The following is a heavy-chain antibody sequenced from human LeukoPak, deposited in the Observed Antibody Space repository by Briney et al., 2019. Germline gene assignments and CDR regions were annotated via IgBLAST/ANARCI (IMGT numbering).Heavy chain of an antibody. CDR2: ISGSGGST. J-gene: IGHJ4*02. Sequence: GGSLRLSCAASGFTFSSYAMSWVRQAPGKGLEWVSAISGSGGSTYYADSVKGRFTISRDNSKNALYLQMNSLRAEDTAVYYCAKGDSSGWYFPFDYWGQGTLVTVSS. V-gene: IGHV3-23*01. D-gene: IGHD6-19*01. CDR1: GFTFSSYA. CDR3: AKGDSSGWYFPFDY.